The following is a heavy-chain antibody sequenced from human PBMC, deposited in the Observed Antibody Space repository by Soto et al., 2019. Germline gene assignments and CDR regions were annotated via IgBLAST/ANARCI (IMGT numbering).Heavy chain of an antibody. J-gene: IGHJ4*02. CDR1: GFTFSRFW. CDR3: ARDLAGLDY. V-gene: IGHV3-7*05. Sequence: GGSLRLSCVASGFTFSRFWMSWVRQAPGKGLEWVADIKQGGSEKNYVDFVKGRFTISRDNAKNSLFLQMSSLRADDTAVYYCARDLAGLDYWGQGTLVTVSS. CDR2: IKQGGSEK.